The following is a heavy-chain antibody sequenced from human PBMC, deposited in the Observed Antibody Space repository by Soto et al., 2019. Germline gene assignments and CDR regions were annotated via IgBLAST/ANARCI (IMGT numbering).Heavy chain of an antibody. CDR1: GLTFRSYW. J-gene: IGHJ4*02. Sequence: EVQLVESGGGLVQPGESLRLSCAASGLTFRSYWMHWVRHAPGKGLVWVSRPNTAGSGAMYVDSVNGRRTISRYNAKNTLYLHMNSLRAAETPVHHCVRHMLLWRPDSWGQGTLATVSS. CDR2: PNTAGSGA. CDR3: VRHMLLWRPDS. V-gene: IGHV3-74*03. D-gene: IGHD2-21*01.